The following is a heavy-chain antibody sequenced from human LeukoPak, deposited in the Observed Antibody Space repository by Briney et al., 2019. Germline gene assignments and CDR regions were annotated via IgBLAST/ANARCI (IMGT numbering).Heavy chain of an antibody. CDR1: GDSVTTYY. CDR2: IYHSGST. V-gene: IGHV4-59*02. J-gene: IGHJ3*02. Sequence: PSETLSLTCTVSGDSVTTYYWSWIRLPPGKGLEWIGYIYHSGSTYYNPSLKSRVTISVDRSKNQFSLKLSSVTAADTAVYYCARGSALAPDAFDIWGQGTMVTVSS. CDR3: ARGSALAPDAFDI.